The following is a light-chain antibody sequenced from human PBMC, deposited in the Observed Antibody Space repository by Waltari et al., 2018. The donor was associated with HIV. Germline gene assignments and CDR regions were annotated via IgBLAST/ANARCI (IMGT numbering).Light chain of an antibody. CDR2: DVS. CDR3: QVWDSSSDHFV. Sequence: SYVLTQPPSVSVAPGQTAKISCGGSNIGRKNVHWYQQKAGQAPVLVVYDVSDRPSWIPVRFSGSNSGNTTTLTDGSVEAGDEADYYCQVWDSSSDHFVFGTGAKVTVL. V-gene: IGLV3-21*02. CDR1: NIGRKN. J-gene: IGLJ1*01.